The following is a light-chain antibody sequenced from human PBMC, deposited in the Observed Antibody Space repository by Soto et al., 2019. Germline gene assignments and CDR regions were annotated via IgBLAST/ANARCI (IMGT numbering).Light chain of an antibody. V-gene: IGKV3-20*01. J-gene: IGKJ1*01. Sequence: EIVLTQSPDTLSLSPGERATLSCRANQSVSSNFLAWYQQKPGQAPRLLISGASNRATGIPDRFSGSGSGTDFTLTISRLEPEDFAAYYCQQYGSSPRTFGQGTKVDIK. CDR2: GAS. CDR1: QSVSSNF. CDR3: QQYGSSPRT.